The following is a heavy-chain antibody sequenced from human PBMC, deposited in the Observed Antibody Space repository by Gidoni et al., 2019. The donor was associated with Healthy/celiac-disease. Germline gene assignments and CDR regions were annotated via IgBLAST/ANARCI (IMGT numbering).Heavy chain of an antibody. CDR3: AKSVVAVASFIDY. D-gene: IGHD6-19*01. Sequence: EVQLLESGGGLVQPGGSLRLSCAASAFTFSSYAMSWVRQALGKGLEWVSAISGSGGSTYYADSVKGRFTISRDNSKNTLYLQMNSLRAEDTAVYYCAKSVVAVASFIDYWGQGTLVTVSS. CDR2: ISGSGGST. CDR1: AFTFSSYA. J-gene: IGHJ4*02. V-gene: IGHV3-23*01.